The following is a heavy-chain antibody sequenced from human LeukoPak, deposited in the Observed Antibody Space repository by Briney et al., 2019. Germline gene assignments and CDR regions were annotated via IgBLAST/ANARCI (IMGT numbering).Heavy chain of an antibody. CDR3: ARDQSWSSYY. CDR2: IKQDGSEK. D-gene: IGHD3-3*01. V-gene: IGHV3-7*01. Sequence: PGGSLRLSCAASGFTFSSYWMTWVRQAPGKGLKWVANIKQDGSEKYYVDSVRGRFTISRDNAKNSLYLQMNSLRVEDTGVYYCARDQSWSSYYWGQGTLVIVSS. J-gene: IGHJ4*02. CDR1: GFTFSSYW.